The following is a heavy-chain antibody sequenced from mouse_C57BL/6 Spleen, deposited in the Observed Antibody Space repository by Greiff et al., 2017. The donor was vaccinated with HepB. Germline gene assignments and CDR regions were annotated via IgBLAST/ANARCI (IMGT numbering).Heavy chain of an antibody. CDR3: AVKGLGYFDV. CDR2: IYPGDGDT. CDR1: GYAFSSSW. Sequence: QVQLQQSGPELVKPGASVKISCKASGYAFSSSWMNWVKQRPGKGLEWIGRIYPGDGDTNYNGKFKGKATLTADKSSSTAYMQLSSLTSEDSAVYFCAVKGLGYFDVWGTGTTVTVSS. J-gene: IGHJ1*03. D-gene: IGHD2-4*01. V-gene: IGHV1-82*01.